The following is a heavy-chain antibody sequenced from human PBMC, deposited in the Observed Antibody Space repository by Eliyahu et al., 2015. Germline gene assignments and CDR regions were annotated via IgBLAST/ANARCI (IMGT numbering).Heavy chain of an antibody. V-gene: IGHV4-34*02. CDR2: IKDSGST. J-gene: IGHJ4*02. Sequence: QVQLQQWGAGLLKPSETLSLTCAVYGGSLSNYYWNWIRQPPGQGLEWIGDIKDSGSTKYNPSLKSRVAISVDTSKNQFSLNLTSVTAADTAIYYCAREGPLSGKFDNWGQGTLVTVSS. CDR1: GGSLSNYY. D-gene: IGHD1-14*01. CDR3: AREGPLSGKFDN.